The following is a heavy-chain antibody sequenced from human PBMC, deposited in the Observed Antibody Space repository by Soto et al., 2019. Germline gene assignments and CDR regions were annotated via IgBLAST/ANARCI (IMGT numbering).Heavy chain of an antibody. CDR2: ISAAGDQ. CDR3: ARTDGDLYGVNV. CDR1: GFTFRNYD. J-gene: IGHJ6*02. V-gene: IGHV3-13*05. Sequence: EVQLVESGGGLVQPGGSLRLSCAASGFTFRNYDMHWVRQGTGKGLEWVSGISAAGDQDYADSVEGRFTISRENAQNSFSLQMNSLRVGEKAVYYCARTDGDLYGVNVWSQGTAVIASS.